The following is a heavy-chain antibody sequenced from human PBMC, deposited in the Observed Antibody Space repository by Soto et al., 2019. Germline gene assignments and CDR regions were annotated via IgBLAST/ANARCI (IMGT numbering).Heavy chain of an antibody. CDR1: GFTFDDYA. CDR2: ISWNRGSI. Sequence: ESGGGLVQPGRSLRLSCAASGFTFDDYAMHLVRQAPGQGLGWGSGISWNRGSIGYADSVKGRFTNSRDNAKNYLYLQMNSLRAEDTALYYCAKDTGSKFGGVIDKGNAFDIWGQGTMVTDS. J-gene: IGHJ3*02. CDR3: AKDTGSKFGGVIDKGNAFDI. V-gene: IGHV3-9*01. D-gene: IGHD3-16*01.